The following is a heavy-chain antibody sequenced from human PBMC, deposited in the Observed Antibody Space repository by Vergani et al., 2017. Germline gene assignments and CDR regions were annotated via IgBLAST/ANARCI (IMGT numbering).Heavy chain of an antibody. CDR1: GGTFSSYA. CDR2: IIPIFGTA. Sequence: QVQLVQSGAEVKKPGSSVKVSCKASGGTFSSYAISWVRQAPGQGLEWMGGIIPIFGTANYAQKFQGRVTITADESTSTAYMELSSLRSEDTAVYYCALAYCGGECLRKTDDWYLDRWGRGTLVTVSS. CDR3: ALAYCGGECLRKTDDWYLDR. J-gene: IGHJ2*01. V-gene: IGHV1-69*01. D-gene: IGHD2-21*01.